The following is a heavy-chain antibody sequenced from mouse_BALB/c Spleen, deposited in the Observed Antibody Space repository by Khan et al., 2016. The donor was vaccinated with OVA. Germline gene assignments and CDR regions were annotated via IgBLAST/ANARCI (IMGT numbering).Heavy chain of an antibody. Sequence: VQLQQSGAELVRPGALVKLSCKASGFNIKDYYLHWVKQRPEQGLEWIGWIDPENGNTIYDPKFQGKASITAETSSNTAFMQLSSRTSADSAVYYCAISGYEALFPYWGQGTLVTVSA. CDR2: IDPENGNT. D-gene: IGHD3-1*01. J-gene: IGHJ3*01. CDR1: GFNIKDYY. CDR3: AISGYEALFPY. V-gene: IGHV14-1*02.